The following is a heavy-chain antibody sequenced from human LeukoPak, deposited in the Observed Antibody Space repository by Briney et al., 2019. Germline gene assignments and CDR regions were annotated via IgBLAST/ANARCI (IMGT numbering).Heavy chain of an antibody. Sequence: SETLSLTCTVSGGSISSSSYYWGWIRQPPGKGLEWIGSIYYSGSTYYNPSLKSRVTISVDTSKNQFSLKLSSVTAADTAVYYCARDAGSGCGYFDYWGQGTLVTVSS. J-gene: IGHJ4*02. CDR1: GGSISSSSYY. CDR2: IYYSGST. D-gene: IGHD6-19*01. CDR3: ARDAGSGCGYFDY. V-gene: IGHV4-39*07.